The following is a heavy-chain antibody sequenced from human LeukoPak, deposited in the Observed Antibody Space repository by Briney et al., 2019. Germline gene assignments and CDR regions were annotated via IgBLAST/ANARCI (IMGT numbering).Heavy chain of an antibody. Sequence: SETLSLTCTVSGGSISSYYWSWIRQPPGKGLEWIGYIYYSGSTNYNPSLKSRVTISVDTSKNQFSLKLSSVTAADTAVYYCARQGLRYFDWSSAFDYWGQGTLVTVSS. J-gene: IGHJ4*02. V-gene: IGHV4-59*08. CDR3: ARQGLRYFDWSSAFDY. CDR1: GGSISSYY. D-gene: IGHD3-9*01. CDR2: IYYSGST.